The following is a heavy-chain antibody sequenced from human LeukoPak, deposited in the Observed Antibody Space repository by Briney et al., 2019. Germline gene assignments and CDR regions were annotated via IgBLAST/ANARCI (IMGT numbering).Heavy chain of an antibody. D-gene: IGHD3-3*01. Sequence: GGSLRLSCVASGFTFGKYWMSWVRQAPGKGLEWVANIKLDGSEKNYVDSVKGRFTITRDNTKNSLYLQMNSLRAEDTAVFYCARDQYDTWSRRGNFDSWGQGTLVIVSS. V-gene: IGHV3-7*03. CDR3: ARDQYDTWSRRGNFDS. CDR1: GFTFGKYW. J-gene: IGHJ4*02. CDR2: IKLDGSEK.